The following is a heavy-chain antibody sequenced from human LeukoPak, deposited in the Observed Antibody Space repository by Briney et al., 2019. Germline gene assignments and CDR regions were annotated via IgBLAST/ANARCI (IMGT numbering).Heavy chain of an antibody. J-gene: IGHJ6*02. Sequence: GGSLRLSCAASGFTFSSYAMSWVRQAPGKWLEWVSAISGSGGSTYYADSVKGRFTISRDNSKNTLYLQMNSLRAEDTAVYYCAKEEKDYYYYGMDVWGQGTTVTVSS. CDR1: GFTFSSYA. V-gene: IGHV3-23*01. CDR3: AKEEKDYYYYGMDV. CDR2: ISGSGGST.